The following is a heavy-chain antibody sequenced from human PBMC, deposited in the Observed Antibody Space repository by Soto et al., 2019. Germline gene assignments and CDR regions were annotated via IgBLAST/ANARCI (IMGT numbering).Heavy chain of an antibody. D-gene: IGHD5-18*01. J-gene: IGHJ4*02. CDR3: ARRYGSCFDY. CDR1: GGSMSSHF. V-gene: IGHV4-59*11. CDR2: IYHSGTT. Sequence: PSETLSLTCTVSGGSMSSHFWTWIRQPPGKGLEWIGYIYHSGTTNYNPSLRGRLTISIENSKNQFSLKLSSVTAADTAVYYCARRYGSCFDYRGQGTLVTVSS.